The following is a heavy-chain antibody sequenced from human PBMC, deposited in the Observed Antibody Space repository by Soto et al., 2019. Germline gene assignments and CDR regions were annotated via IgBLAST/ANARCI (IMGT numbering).Heavy chain of an antibody. J-gene: IGHJ6*02. V-gene: IGHV3-13*01. CDR2: IGTAGDT. D-gene: IGHD3-22*01. CDR3: ARSGVDSSGYGGMDV. CDR1: GFTFSSYD. Sequence: GRSLRLSCAASGFTFSSYDMHWVRQATGKGLEWVSAIGTAGDTYYPGSVKGRFTISRENAKNSLYLQMNSLRAEDTAVYYCARSGVDSSGYGGMDVWGQGTTVTVSS.